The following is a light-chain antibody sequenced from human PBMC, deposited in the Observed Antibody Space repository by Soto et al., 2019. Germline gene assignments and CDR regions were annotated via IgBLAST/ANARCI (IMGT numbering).Light chain of an antibody. CDR3: KKYNSYQLN. CDR2: DSY. V-gene: IGKV1-5*01. Sequence: IQMTHSPSTLSASVVDRVTITFLASQSISSWLALYQQKPGKANKILIYDSYSLESGVKSRFSGSGSGTEFTLTIRSMQPDDFATYYCKKYNSYQLNCGGGHKVDLK. J-gene: IGKJ4*01. CDR1: QSISSW.